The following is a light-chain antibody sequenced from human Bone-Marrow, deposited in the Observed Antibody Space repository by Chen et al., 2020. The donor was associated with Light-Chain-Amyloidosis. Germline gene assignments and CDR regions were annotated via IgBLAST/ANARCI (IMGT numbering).Light chain of an antibody. CDR1: DLPTKY. J-gene: IGLJ2*01. Sequence: SYELTQPPSVSVSPGQTARITCSGDDLPTKYAYWYQQKPGQAPVLVIHRDTERPTGISERFSGSSKRTTATLTLRGGQAADEAAYHCQSADGSSTYEVIFGGGTKLSVL. V-gene: IGLV3-25*03. CDR3: QSADGSSTYEVI. CDR2: RDT.